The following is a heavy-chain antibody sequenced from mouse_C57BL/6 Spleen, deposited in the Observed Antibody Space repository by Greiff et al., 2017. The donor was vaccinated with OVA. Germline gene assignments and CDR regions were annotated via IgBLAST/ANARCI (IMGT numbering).Heavy chain of an antibody. Sequence: QVQLQQSGPELVKPGASVKISCKASGYAFSSSWMNWVKQRPGKGLEWIGRIYPGDGDTNYNGKFKGKATLTADKSSSTAYMQLSSLTSEDSAVYFCAREGVTNYYGSSYDYWGQGTTLTVSS. CDR3: AREGVTNYYGSSYDY. CDR2: IYPGDGDT. J-gene: IGHJ2*01. D-gene: IGHD1-1*01. V-gene: IGHV1-82*01. CDR1: GYAFSSSW.